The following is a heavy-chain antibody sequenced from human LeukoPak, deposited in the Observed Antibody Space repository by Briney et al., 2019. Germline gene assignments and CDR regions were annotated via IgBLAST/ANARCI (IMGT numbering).Heavy chain of an antibody. Sequence: PGGSLRLSCAASGFTFSTYSMNWVRQAPGKGLEWLSYISTSTSTIYYADSVKGRFTISRENARNPLYLQMNSLRAEDTAVYYCARDGGGGYSFGSIMDVWGKGTTVTVSS. J-gene: IGHJ6*03. CDR3: ARDGGGGYSFGSIMDV. D-gene: IGHD5-18*01. CDR1: GFTFSTYS. V-gene: IGHV3-48*04. CDR2: ISTSTSTI.